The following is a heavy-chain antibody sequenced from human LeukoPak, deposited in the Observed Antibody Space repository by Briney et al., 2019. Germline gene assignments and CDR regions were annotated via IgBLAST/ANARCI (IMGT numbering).Heavy chain of an antibody. D-gene: IGHD2-21*02. CDR3: ARGIVVVTAIDY. CDR2: IYSGGST. V-gene: IGHV3-66*01. J-gene: IGHJ4*02. Sequence: GGSLRLSCAASGFTVSSNYMSWVRQAPGKGLEWVSVIYSGGSTYYADSVKGRFTISRDNSKNTLYLQMNSLRAEDMAVYYCARGIVVVTAIDYWGQGTLVTVSS. CDR1: GFTVSSNY.